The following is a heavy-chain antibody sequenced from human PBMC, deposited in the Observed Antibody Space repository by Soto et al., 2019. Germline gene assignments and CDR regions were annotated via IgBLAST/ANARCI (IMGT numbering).Heavy chain of an antibody. CDR2: IYSGGST. CDR1: GFTVSSNY. Sequence: GGSLRLSCAASGFTVSSNYMSWVRQAPGKGLEWVSVIYSGGSTFYADSVKGRFTISRDNSKNMVYLQMNRMRAEDTAVYYCAREWPHLDCWGQGTLATVSS. V-gene: IGHV3-53*01. CDR3: AREWPHLDC. J-gene: IGHJ4*02.